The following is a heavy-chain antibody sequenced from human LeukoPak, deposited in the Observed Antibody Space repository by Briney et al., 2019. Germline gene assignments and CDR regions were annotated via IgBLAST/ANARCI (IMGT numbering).Heavy chain of an antibody. CDR2: ISSSGSTI. CDR1: GFTFSDYY. V-gene: IGHV3-11*04. CDR3: ARWYYDFSHGFDY. D-gene: IGHD3-3*01. J-gene: IGHJ4*02. Sequence: GGSLRLSCAASGFTFSDYYMSWIRQAPGKGLEWVSYISSSGSTIYYADSVKGRFTFSRDNAKNSLYLQMNSLRAEDTAVYYCARWYYDFSHGFDYWGQGTLVTVSS.